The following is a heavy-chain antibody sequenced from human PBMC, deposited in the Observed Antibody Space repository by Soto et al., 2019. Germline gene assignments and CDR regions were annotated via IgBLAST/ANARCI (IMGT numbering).Heavy chain of an antibody. CDR3: ARNGRTGIAAAGFCNYYYGMDG. Sequence: SETLSLTCAAYGGSFSGYYWSWIRQPPGKGLEWIGEIDHSGSTNYNPSLKSRVNISVDTSKNQFSLKLSSVTTADTAVYYCARNGRTGIAAAGFCNYYYGMDGWGQGTTVTVSS. CDR1: GGSFSGYY. J-gene: IGHJ6*02. D-gene: IGHD6-13*01. CDR2: IDHSGST. V-gene: IGHV4-34*01.